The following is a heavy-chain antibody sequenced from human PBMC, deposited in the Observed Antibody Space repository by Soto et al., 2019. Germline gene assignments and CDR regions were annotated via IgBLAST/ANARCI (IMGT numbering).Heavy chain of an antibody. D-gene: IGHD2-8*01. CDR3: AGRYCTNGVCYTNYYYYIDV. V-gene: IGHV3-23*01. CDR1: GFTFSTNA. J-gene: IGHJ6*03. CDR2: ITTSGGNT. Sequence: GGSLRLSCAASGFTFSTNAMSWVRQAPGKGLEWVSTITTSGGNTYYADSVQGRFIISRDNSKNTLYLQMNSLRAEDTAVYYCAGRYCTNGVCYTNYYYYIDVWGKGTTVTVSS.